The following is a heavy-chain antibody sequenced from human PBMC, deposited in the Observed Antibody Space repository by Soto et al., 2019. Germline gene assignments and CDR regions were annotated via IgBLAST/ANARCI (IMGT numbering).Heavy chain of an antibody. CDR2: ISYDGGNT. J-gene: IGHJ6*02. CDR1: GFSFSSYS. V-gene: IGHV3-30-3*01. D-gene: IGHD5-18*01. Sequence: PGGSLRLSCAASGFSFSSYSMHWVRQTPGKGLEWVAVISYDGGNTYYADSVKGRFTISRDSSKSTVYLHMNSLRNEDTAMYYCARYWHSYSSNYFRGMDVWGQGTTVTVSS. CDR3: ARYWHSYSSNYFRGMDV.